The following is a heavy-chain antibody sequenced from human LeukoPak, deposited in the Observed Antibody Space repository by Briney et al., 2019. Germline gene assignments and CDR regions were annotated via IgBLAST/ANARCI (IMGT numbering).Heavy chain of an antibody. CDR2: IYYSGST. CDR1: GGSISSYY. J-gene: IGHJ4*02. CDR3: ARGNVLRYFDWPHYGGYYFDY. D-gene: IGHD3-9*01. V-gene: IGHV4-59*01. Sequence: SETLSLTCTVSGGSISSYYWSWIRQPPGKGLEWIGYIYYSGSTNYNPSLKSRVTISVDTSKNQFSLKLSSVTAADTAVYYCARGNVLRYFDWPHYGGYYFDYWGQGTLVTVSS.